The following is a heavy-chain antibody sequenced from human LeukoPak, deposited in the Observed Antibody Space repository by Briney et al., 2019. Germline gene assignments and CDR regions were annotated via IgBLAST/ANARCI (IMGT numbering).Heavy chain of an antibody. Sequence: EGSLRLSCAPSGFTFSSSNMHWVRQSPGRGLEWVALISYDGTKTYYGESVKGRFTVSRDNSKNMLFLQMNSLSAEDTAIYYCEREWFGESNWGQGARVTVSS. CDR3: EREWFGESN. D-gene: IGHD3-10*01. V-gene: IGHV3-30*04. CDR1: GFTFSSSN. J-gene: IGHJ4*02. CDR2: ISYDGTKT.